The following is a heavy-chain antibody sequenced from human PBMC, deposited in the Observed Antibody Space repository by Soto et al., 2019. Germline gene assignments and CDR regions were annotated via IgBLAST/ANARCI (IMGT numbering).Heavy chain of an antibody. D-gene: IGHD3-9*01. V-gene: IGHV1-18*01. J-gene: IGHJ4*02. Sequence: ASVKVSCKASGYTFTHFYITWVRQAPGQGLEWMGAISPHNFNTNYAQKFRGRVTLTTDKSTTTAYMDLRSLTSDDTAVYYCARYEGGYDISAGYYKAHHFDYWGQGVPVTVSS. CDR2: ISPHNFNT. CDR3: ARYEGGYDISAGYYKAHHFDY. CDR1: GYTFTHFY.